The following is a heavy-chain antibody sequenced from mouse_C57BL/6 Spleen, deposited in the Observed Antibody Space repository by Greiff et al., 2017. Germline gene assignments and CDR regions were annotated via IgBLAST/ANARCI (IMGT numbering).Heavy chain of an antibody. CDR3: ARVEDRWSPYAMDY. J-gene: IGHJ4*01. D-gene: IGHD2-3*01. CDR1: GYTFTSYW. CDR2: IDPSDSET. V-gene: IGHV1-52*01. Sequence: QVQLQQPGAELVRPGSSVKLSCKASGYTFTSYWMHWVQQRPIQGLELIGNIDPSDSETHYNQKFKDKATLTVDKSSSTAYMQRSSLTSEDSAVYYCARVEDRWSPYAMDYWGQGTSVTVSS.